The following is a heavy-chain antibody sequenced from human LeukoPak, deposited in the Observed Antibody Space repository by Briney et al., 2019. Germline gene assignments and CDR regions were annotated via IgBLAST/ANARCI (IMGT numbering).Heavy chain of an antibody. CDR2: IYIGGST. D-gene: IGHD4-23*01. J-gene: IGHJ6*02. CDR3: ARDSGDDYGGDYYYYGMDV. V-gene: IGHV3-53*04. CDR1: GFTVSSNY. Sequence: GGSLRLSCAASGFTVSSNYMSWVRQAPGKGLEWVSVIYIGGSTYYADSVKGRFTISRHNSKNTLYLQMNSLRAEDTAVYYCARDSGDDYGGDYYYYGMDVWGQGTTVTVSS.